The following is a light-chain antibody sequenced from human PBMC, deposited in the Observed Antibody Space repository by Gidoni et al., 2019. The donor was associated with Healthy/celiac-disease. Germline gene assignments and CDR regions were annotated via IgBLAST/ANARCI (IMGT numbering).Light chain of an antibody. CDR2: WAS. CDR3: QQYYSTPQT. J-gene: IGKJ1*01. Sequence: DIVMPQSPDSLAVSLGERATINCKSSQSVLYSSNNKNYLAWYQQKPGQPPKLLIYWASTRESGVPDRFSGSGSGTDFTLTISSLQAEDVAVYYCQQYYSTPQTFGQETKVEIK. V-gene: IGKV4-1*01. CDR1: QSVLYSSNNKNY.